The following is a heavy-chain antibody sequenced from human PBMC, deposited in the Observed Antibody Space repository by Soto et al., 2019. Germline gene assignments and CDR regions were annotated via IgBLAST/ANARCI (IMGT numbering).Heavy chain of an antibody. CDR1: GDSISTYY. CDR2: LYYGRSA. CDR3: ARDRGNSWSSYFGLDV. Sequence: PSETLSLTCAVSGDSISTYYCMWIRQPPGKGLESIGYLYYGRSANYNPSLKSRVTLSVDTSTNQCSLTLSSMTAADTAVYYCARDRGNSWSSYFGLDVWGQGTTVTVSS. V-gene: IGHV4-59*01. J-gene: IGHJ6*02. D-gene: IGHD3-10*01.